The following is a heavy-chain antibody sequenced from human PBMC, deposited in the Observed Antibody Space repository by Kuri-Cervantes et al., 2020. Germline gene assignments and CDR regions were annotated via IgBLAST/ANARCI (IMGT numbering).Heavy chain of an antibody. CDR2: INHSGST. V-gene: IGHV4-34*01. CDR1: GGSFSGYY. CDR3: ARGGGGNYDSSGYYRRYNYNYYMDV. D-gene: IGHD3-22*01. J-gene: IGHJ6*03. Sequence: ESLKISCAVYGGSFSGYYWSWIRQPPGKGLEWIGEINHSGSTNYNPSLKSRVTISVDTSKNQFSLKLSSVTAADTAVYYCARGGGGNYDSSGYYRRYNYNYYMDVWGKGTTVTVSS.